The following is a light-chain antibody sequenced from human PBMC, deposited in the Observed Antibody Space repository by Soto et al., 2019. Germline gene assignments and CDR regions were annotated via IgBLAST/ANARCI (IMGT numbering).Light chain of an antibody. V-gene: IGKV3-20*01. Sequence: EIVLTQSPGTLSLSPGETATLSCRASQTIGRTYLAWYQQKPGQAPRLLIFGTSSRATGIPDRFSGSGSGTDFTLTISSLQPDDFAVYYCQQYNKWPRTFGQGTKVDIK. CDR3: QQYNKWPRT. CDR1: QTIGRTY. CDR2: GTS. J-gene: IGKJ1*01.